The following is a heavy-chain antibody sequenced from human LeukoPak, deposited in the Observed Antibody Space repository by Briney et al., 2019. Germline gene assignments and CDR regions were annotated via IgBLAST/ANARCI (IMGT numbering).Heavy chain of an antibody. CDR2: ISSSSSYI. Sequence: GSLRLSCAASGFTFSSYSMNWVRQAPGKGLEWVSSISSSSSYIYYADSVKGRFTISRDNAKNSLYLQMNSLRAEDTAVYYCAREIVLMVYATRRDAFDIWGQGTMVTVSS. D-gene: IGHD2-8*01. CDR3: AREIVLMVYATRRDAFDI. V-gene: IGHV3-21*01. J-gene: IGHJ3*02. CDR1: GFTFSSYS.